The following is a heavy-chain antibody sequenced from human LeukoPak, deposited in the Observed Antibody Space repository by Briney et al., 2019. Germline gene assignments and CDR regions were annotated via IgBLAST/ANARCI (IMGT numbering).Heavy chain of an antibody. CDR3: AKDQSGWSGYATPGY. V-gene: IGHV3-30*18. Sequence: GGSLRLSCAASGFTFSSYAMSWVRQAPGKGLEWVAVISYDGSNKYYADSVKGRFTISRDNSKNTLYLQMNSLRAEDTAVYYCAKDQSGWSGYATPGYWGQGTLVTVSS. D-gene: IGHD5-12*01. J-gene: IGHJ4*02. CDR1: GFTFSSYA. CDR2: ISYDGSNK.